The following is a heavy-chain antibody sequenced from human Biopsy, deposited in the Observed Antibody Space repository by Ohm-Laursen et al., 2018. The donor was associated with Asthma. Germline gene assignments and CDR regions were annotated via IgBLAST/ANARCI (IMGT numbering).Heavy chain of an antibody. CDR1: GGSFSSNY. CDR3: AGFCSGGNCPDH. Sequence: LQTLSLTCAVYGGSFSSNYWSWIRQPPGKGLEWIGNIHYSGSTYSNPSLKSQVTISVDTSKKQISLRLSSVIAADTAVYYCAGFCSGGNCPDHWGQGTLVTVSS. D-gene: IGHD2-15*01. CDR2: IHYSGST. V-gene: IGHV4-59*01. J-gene: IGHJ4*02.